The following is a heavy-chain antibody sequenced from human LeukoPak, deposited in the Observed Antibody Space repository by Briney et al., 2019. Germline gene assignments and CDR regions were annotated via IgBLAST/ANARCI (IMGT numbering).Heavy chain of an antibody. J-gene: IGHJ4*02. CDR1: GYTFTSYG. V-gene: IGHV1-18*01. D-gene: IGHD4-17*01. CDR3: ARDDYGDYPSPYYFDY. Sequence: ASVKVSCKASGYTFTSYGISWVRQAPGQGLEWMGWISAYNGNTNYAQKLQGRVTMTTDTSTSTAYMELRSLRSDDTAVYYCARDDYGDYPSPYYFDYWGQGTLVTVSS. CDR2: ISAYNGNT.